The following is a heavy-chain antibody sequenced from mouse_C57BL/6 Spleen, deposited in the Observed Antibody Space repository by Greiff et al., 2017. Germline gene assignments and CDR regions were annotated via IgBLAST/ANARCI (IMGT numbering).Heavy chain of an antibody. CDR1: GFNIKDYY. CDR3: AVYGYDAFYFDY. CDR2: IDPEDGET. Sequence: EVKLMESGAELVKPGASVKLSCTASGFNIKDYYMHWVKQRTEQGLEWIGRIDPEDGETKYAPKFQGKATITADTSSNTAYLQLSSLASEDTAVYYCAVYGYDAFYFDYWGQGTTLTVSS. D-gene: IGHD2-2*01. V-gene: IGHV14-2*01. J-gene: IGHJ2*01.